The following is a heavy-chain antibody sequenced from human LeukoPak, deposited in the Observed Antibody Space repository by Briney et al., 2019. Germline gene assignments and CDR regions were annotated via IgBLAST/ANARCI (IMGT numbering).Heavy chain of an antibody. CDR2: ISAGNGNT. J-gene: IGHJ6*04. Sequence: GASVKVSCKASGYSFTVYGVYWVRQAPGQRLEWLGWISAGNGNTKYSQKFQGRVTITRDTSASTAYMELRGLRSEDTAVYYCARMEWNDFGDYYYYGMDVWGKGTTVTVSS. CDR3: ARMEWNDFGDYYYYGMDV. CDR1: GYSFTVYG. V-gene: IGHV1-3*01. D-gene: IGHD1-1*01.